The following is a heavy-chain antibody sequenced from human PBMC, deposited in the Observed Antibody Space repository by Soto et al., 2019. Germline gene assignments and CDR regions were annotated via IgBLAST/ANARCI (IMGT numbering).Heavy chain of an antibody. CDR3: ARATIFGVPNFDY. Sequence: PSETLCLTYTVSGGSISSYYWSWIRQPPGKGLEWIGYIYYSGGTNYNPSLKSRVTISVDTSKNQFSLKLSSVTAADTAVYYCARATIFGVPNFDYWGQGTLLTVS. CDR1: GGSISSYY. J-gene: IGHJ4*02. CDR2: IYYSGGT. V-gene: IGHV4-59*01. D-gene: IGHD3-3*01.